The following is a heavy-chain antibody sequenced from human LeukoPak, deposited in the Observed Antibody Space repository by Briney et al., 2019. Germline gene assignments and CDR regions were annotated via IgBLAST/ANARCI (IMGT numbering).Heavy chain of an antibody. CDR1: GGSFSGYY. Sequence: PSETLSLTCAVYGGSFSGYYWSWIRQPPGKGLEWIGEINHSGSTNYNPSLESRVTISVDTSKNQFSLKLSSVTAADTAVYYCARGGITIFGVVRNWFDPWGQGTLVTVSP. J-gene: IGHJ5*02. CDR2: INHSGST. D-gene: IGHD3-3*01. V-gene: IGHV4-34*01. CDR3: ARGGITIFGVVRNWFDP.